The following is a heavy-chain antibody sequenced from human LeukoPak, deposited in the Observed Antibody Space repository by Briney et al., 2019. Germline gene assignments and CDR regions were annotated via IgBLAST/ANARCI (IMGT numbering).Heavy chain of an antibody. J-gene: IGHJ1*01. V-gene: IGHV3-7*01. CDR3: TSWGDTTAEYFQR. CDR2: INPDGRDT. D-gene: IGHD2-21*02. CDR1: GFTFNRCW. Sequence: GGSLRLSCVVSGFTFNRCWMNWVRQAPGKGLEWVAHINPDGRDTYYVDSVKGRFTISRGSAQNSMYLQMNSLRVEDTAVYYCTSWGDTTAEYFQRWGQGTLVTVSS.